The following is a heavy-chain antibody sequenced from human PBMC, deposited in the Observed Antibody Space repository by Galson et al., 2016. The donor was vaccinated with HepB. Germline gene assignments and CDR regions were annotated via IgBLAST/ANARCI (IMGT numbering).Heavy chain of an antibody. J-gene: IGHJ3*02. D-gene: IGHD2-2*01. CDR3: ARERFCSSATCYVGDAFHI. V-gene: IGHV3-7*05. Sequence: LRLSCAASGFTFSTYYMTWVRQPPGKGLEWVAGIKQDGSEKYYVDSVKGRFTISRDNAKNSLYEQMDSLRAEDTAVYFCARERFCSSATCYVGDAFHIGGQGTMVTVSS. CDR2: IKQDGSEK. CDR1: GFTFSTYY.